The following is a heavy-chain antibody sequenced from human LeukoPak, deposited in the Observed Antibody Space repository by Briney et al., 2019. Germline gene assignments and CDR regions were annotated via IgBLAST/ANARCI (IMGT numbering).Heavy chain of an antibody. CDR3: ARAAHPGIAAAGTGGYYYYMDV. D-gene: IGHD6-13*01. Sequence: SVKVSCKASGGTFSSYAISWVRQAPGQGLEWMGGIIPIFGTANYAQKFQGRVTITADESTSTAYMELSSLRSEDTAVYYCARAAHPGIAAAGTGGYYYYMDVWGKGTTVTVSS. V-gene: IGHV1-69*01. CDR1: GGTFSSYA. CDR2: IIPIFGTA. J-gene: IGHJ6*03.